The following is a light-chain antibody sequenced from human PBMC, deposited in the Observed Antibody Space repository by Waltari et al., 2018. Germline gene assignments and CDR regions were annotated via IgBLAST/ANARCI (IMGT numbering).Light chain of an antibody. CDR3: QHYKTYSRSIT. CDR1: QSISSW. V-gene: IGKV1-5*03. CDR2: KAS. J-gene: IGKJ5*01. Sequence: RASQSISSWLAWYQQKPGKAPKLLIYKASTLESGVPSRFSGSGSGTEFTLTISSLQPDDFATYYCQHYKTYSRSITFGQGTRLEIQ.